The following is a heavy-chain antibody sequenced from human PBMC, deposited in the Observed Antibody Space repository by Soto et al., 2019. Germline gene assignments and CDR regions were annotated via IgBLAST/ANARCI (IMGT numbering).Heavy chain of an antibody. CDR3: ARQRTTVVTKAYFDH. Sequence: SETLSLTCIVSGESISSSSYYWGWIRQPPGKGLEWIGSIYYSGRTYYNPSFKSRVTISIDTSKNQFSLKLSSVTATDTALYYCARQRTTVVTKAYFDHWGQGALVTVSS. J-gene: IGHJ4*02. CDR1: GESISSSSYY. CDR2: IYYSGRT. V-gene: IGHV4-39*01. D-gene: IGHD2-21*02.